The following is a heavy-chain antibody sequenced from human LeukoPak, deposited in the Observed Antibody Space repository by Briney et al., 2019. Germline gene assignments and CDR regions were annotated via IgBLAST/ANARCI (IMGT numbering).Heavy chain of an antibody. Sequence: PSETLSLTCTVSGGSISSYYWSWIRQPPGKGLEWIGYIYYSGSTNYNPSLKSRVTISVDTSKNQFSLKLSSVTAADTAVYHCARDRGGKRNPYYYYGMDVWGQGTTVTVSS. CDR3: ARDRGGKRNPYYYYGMDV. D-gene: IGHD2-15*01. CDR1: GGSISSYY. CDR2: IYYSGST. V-gene: IGHV4-59*01. J-gene: IGHJ6*02.